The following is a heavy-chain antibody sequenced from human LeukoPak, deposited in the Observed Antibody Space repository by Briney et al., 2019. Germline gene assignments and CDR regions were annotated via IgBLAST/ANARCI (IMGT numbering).Heavy chain of an antibody. Sequence: GWSVRLSCAASTLTSDDYGMAWVRQAPGKGLEWVFGIKWNGGRTNYADSVKGRLTICRDNATKSLYLQMNSLRAEDTALYYCARGYSTGWDLSSWGQGTLVTVSS. CDR3: ARGYSTGWDLSS. J-gene: IGHJ5*02. D-gene: IGHD6-19*01. V-gene: IGHV3-20*04. CDR1: TLTSDDYG. CDR2: IKWNGGRT.